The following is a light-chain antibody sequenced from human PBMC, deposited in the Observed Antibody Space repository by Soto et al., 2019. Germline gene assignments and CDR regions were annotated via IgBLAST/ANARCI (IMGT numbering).Light chain of an antibody. Sequence: EIQMTPSPSSLFAFGGDKVKLTCRASQSISSYLNWYTKKPGKAPKVLIYTASSLQSGVPSRFRGSGSGTDCTLTISSLQPEDGATDYGQQRYSTPITVGQGKRLEIK. CDR1: QSISSY. CDR3: QQRYSTPIT. V-gene: IGKV1-39*01. CDR2: TAS. J-gene: IGKJ5*01.